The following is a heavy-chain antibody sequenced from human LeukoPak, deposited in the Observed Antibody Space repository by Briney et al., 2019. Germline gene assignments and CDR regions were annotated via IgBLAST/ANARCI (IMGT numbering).Heavy chain of an antibody. Sequence: GGSLRLSCAASGFTFSNSAMSWVRQAPGKGLEWVSSISGSGSGGSTYYADSVKGRFTISRDNAKNSLYLQMNSLRAEDTAVYYCARPSTGNAFDIWGQGTMVTVSS. CDR3: ARPSTGNAFDI. J-gene: IGHJ3*02. CDR2: ISGSGSGGST. D-gene: IGHD3-10*01. CDR1: GFTFSNSA. V-gene: IGHV3-23*01.